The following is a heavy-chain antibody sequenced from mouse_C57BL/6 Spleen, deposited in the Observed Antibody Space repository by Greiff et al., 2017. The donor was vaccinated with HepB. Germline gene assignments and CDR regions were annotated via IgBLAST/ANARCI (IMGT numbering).Heavy chain of an antibody. CDR2: ISDGGSYT. V-gene: IGHV5-4*01. CDR1: GFTFSSYA. CDR3: ARDKSYYGRSERYFDV. D-gene: IGHD1-1*01. Sequence: EVKVVESGGGLVKPGGSLKLSCAASGFTFSSYAMSWVRQTPEKRLEWVATISDGGSYTYYPDNVKGRFTISRDNAKNNLYLQMSHLKSEDTAMYYCARDKSYYGRSERYFDVWGTGTTVTVSS. J-gene: IGHJ1*03.